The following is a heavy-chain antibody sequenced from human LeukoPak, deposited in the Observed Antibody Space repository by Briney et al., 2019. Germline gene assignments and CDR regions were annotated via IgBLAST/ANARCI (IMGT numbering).Heavy chain of an antibody. D-gene: IGHD5-18*01. CDR3: ARLGQLWSYYYYYYYMDV. CDR2: INHSGST. V-gene: IGHV4-39*07. CDR1: GVSISSSDSY. J-gene: IGHJ6*03. Sequence: PSETLSLTCTVSGVSISSSDSYWGWIRQPPGKGLEWIGEINHSGSTNYNPSLKSRVTISVDTSKNQFSLKLSSVTAADTAVYYCARLGQLWSYYYYYYYMDVWGKGTTVTVSS.